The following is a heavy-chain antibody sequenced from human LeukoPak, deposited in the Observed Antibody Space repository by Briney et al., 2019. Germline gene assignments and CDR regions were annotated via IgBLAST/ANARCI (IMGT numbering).Heavy chain of an antibody. Sequence: ASVKVSCKASGGTFSSYAISWVRQATGQGLEWMGWMNPNSGNTGYAQKFQGRVTMTRNTSISTAYMELSGLRSEDTAVYYCASWMVTPGSWGQGTLVTVSS. CDR2: MNPNSGNT. CDR3: ASWMVTPGS. V-gene: IGHV1-8*02. D-gene: IGHD5-18*01. J-gene: IGHJ4*02. CDR1: GGTFSSYA.